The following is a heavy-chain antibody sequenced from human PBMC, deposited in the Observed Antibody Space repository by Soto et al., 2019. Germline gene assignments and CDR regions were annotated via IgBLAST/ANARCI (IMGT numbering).Heavy chain of an antibody. J-gene: IGHJ4*02. Sequence: SETLCLTCTVSGFSISSYYWSWIRQPPGKGLEWIGYIYYSGSTNYNPSLKSRVTISVDTSKNQFSLKLSSVTAADTAVYYCARDHNFDTTGYPLDYWGQGTLVTVSS. D-gene: IGHD3-22*01. CDR2: IYYSGST. V-gene: IGHV4-59*01. CDR1: GFSISSYY. CDR3: ARDHNFDTTGYPLDY.